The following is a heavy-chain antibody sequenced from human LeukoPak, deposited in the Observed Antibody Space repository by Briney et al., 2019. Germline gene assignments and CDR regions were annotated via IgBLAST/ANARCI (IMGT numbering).Heavy chain of an antibody. CDR3: ARVLDYDTRLFDY. D-gene: IGHD3-22*01. Sequence: PGGSPRLSCAASGFTFSSYSMNWVRQAPGKGLEWVSSISSSSSYIYYADSVKGRFTISRDNAKNSLYLQMNSLRAEDTAVYYCARVLDYDTRLFDYWGQGTLVTVSS. CDR1: GFTFSSYS. J-gene: IGHJ4*02. CDR2: ISSSSSYI. V-gene: IGHV3-21*01.